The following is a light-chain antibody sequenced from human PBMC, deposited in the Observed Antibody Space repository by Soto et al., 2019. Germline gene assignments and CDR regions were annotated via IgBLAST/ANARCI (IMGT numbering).Light chain of an antibody. Sequence: QSALTQPPSASGSPGQSVTISCTGTSSDVGGYNYGSWYQQVPGKAPKLMIYDVIKRPSGVPDRFSGSKSGNAASLTVSGLQAEDEADYYCSSYAGSNNWVFGGGTKLTVL. CDR3: SSYAGSNNWV. J-gene: IGLJ3*02. CDR2: DVI. CDR1: SSDVGGYNY. V-gene: IGLV2-8*01.